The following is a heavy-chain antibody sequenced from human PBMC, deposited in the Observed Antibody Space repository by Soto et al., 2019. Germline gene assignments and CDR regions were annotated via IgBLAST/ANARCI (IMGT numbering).Heavy chain of an antibody. J-gene: IGHJ5*02. CDR2: IIPIFGTA. CDR3: VSLYYSSGSRLWFDP. V-gene: IGHV1-69*13. Sequence: SVKVSCKASGGTFSSYAISWVRQAPGQGLEWMGGIIPIFGTANYAQKFQGRVTITADESTSTAYMELSSLRSEDTAVYYCVSLYYSSGSRLWFDPWGQGTLVTVSS. CDR1: GGTFSSYA. D-gene: IGHD6-19*01.